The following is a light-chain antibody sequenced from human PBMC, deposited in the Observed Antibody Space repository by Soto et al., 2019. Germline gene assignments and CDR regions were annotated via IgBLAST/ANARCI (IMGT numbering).Light chain of an antibody. J-gene: IGLJ2*01. CDR3: CSYTGSYTLV. V-gene: IGLV2-11*01. Sequence: QSALTQPRSVSGSPGQSVTISCTGTSSDVGGYNYVSWYQQHQGKAPKLIIYDVNKRPSGVPDRFSGSKSGNTASLTISGLQAEDEADYYCCSYTGSYTLVFGGGTKLTVL. CDR1: SSDVGGYNY. CDR2: DVN.